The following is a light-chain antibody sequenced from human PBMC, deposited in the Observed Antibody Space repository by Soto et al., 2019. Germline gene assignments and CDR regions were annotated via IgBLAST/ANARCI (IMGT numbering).Light chain of an antibody. CDR2: GAS. CDR1: QSVSSN. J-gene: IGKJ1*01. V-gene: IGKV3-15*01. Sequence: EIVMTQSPATLSVSPGERATLSCRASQSVSSNLAWYQQKPGQAPRLLIYGASTRATGIPARFSGSGSGTELTLTISSLQSEDFAFYYCQQYNNWQWTFGQGTKVEIK. CDR3: QQYNNWQWT.